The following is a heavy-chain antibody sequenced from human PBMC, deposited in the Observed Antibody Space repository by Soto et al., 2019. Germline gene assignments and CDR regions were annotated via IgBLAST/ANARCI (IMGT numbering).Heavy chain of an antibody. CDR1: GFTFSTYG. CDR2: ISNDGSRK. V-gene: IGHV3-30*03. J-gene: IGHJ6*02. CDR3: AMAGYCTNGVCYSYFYFGMDV. Sequence: PGGSLRLSCAASGFTFSTYGMHWVRQAPGKGLEWVAVISNDGSRKYYADSVKGRFTISRDNSKNTLYLQMNSLRAEDTAVYYCAMAGYCTNGVCYSYFYFGMDVWGQGTTVTVSS. D-gene: IGHD2-8*01.